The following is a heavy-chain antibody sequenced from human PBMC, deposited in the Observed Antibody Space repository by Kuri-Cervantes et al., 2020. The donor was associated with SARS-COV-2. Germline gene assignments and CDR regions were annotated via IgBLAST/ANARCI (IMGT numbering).Heavy chain of an antibody. CDR3: ARDIWGSH. J-gene: IGHJ4*02. Sequence: GESLKISRAASGFTVSSNYMSWVRQAPGKGLEWVSVIYSGGSTYYADSVKGRFTISRHNSKNTLYLQMNSLRAEDTAVYYCARDIWGSHWGQGTLVTVSS. D-gene: IGHD3-16*01. V-gene: IGHV3-53*04. CDR1: GFTVSSNY. CDR2: IYSGGST.